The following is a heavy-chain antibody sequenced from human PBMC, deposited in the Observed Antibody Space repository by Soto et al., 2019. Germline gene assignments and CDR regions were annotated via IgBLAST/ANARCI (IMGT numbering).Heavy chain of an antibody. J-gene: IGHJ1*01. Sequence: QVQVVQSGAEVKKPGASVKVSCKASGYTFTGYYLHWVRQAPGQGLEWLGWINPNGGGTNYAQDFQGRITMTRDASIKTAYLEVTRLRSEGTAVYWRAIEGITTSIPTDWGQGTPVTVS. CDR1: GYTFTGYY. CDR3: AIEGITTSIPTD. V-gene: IGHV1-2*02. D-gene: IGHD1-1*01. CDR2: INPNGGGT.